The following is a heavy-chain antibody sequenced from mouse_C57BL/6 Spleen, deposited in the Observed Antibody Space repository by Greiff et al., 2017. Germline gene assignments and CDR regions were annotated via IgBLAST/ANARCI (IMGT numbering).Heavy chain of an antibody. J-gene: IGHJ2*01. CDR3: AREDTTVPLDY. V-gene: IGHV1-80*01. Sequence: VKLQESGAELVKPGASVKISCKASGYAFSSYWMNWVKQRPGKGLEWIGQIYPGDGDTNYNGKFKGKATLTADKSSSTAYMQLSSLTSEDSAVYFCAREDTTVPLDYWGQGTTLTVSS. CDR1: GYAFSSYW. CDR2: IYPGDGDT. D-gene: IGHD1-1*01.